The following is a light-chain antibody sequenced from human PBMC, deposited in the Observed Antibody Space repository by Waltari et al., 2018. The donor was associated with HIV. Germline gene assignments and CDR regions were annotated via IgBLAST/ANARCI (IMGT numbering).Light chain of an antibody. Sequence: QSALTQPASVSGSPGQSITISCTGTSSDVGTYNYVSWYKQHPGKAPKLMVYDVSNRPAGVSNRCSGSKSANTASLTISGLQAEDEADYYCSSYTSSSTVVFGGGTKLTVL. V-gene: IGLV2-14*03. J-gene: IGLJ2*01. CDR2: DVS. CDR3: SSYTSSSTVV. CDR1: SSDVGTYNY.